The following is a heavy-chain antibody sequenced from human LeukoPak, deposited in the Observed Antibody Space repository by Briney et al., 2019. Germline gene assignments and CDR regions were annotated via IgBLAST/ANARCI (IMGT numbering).Heavy chain of an antibody. CDR2: ISGDGSST. CDR1: GFTFDGYA. J-gene: IGHJ4*02. V-gene: IGHV3-43*02. Sequence: GGSLRLSCAASGFTFDGYAMHWVRQAPGKGLEWVSLISGDGSSTYYADSVKGRFTISRGNSKNSLYLQMNSLRSEDTALYYCAKEGQSSSWYYWGQGTLVTVSS. D-gene: IGHD6-13*01. CDR3: AKEGQSSSWYY.